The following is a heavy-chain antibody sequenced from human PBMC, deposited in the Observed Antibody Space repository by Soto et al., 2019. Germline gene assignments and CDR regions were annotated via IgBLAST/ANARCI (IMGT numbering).Heavy chain of an antibody. J-gene: IGHJ4*02. CDR2: ISTGNGNT. Sequence: QVQLVQSGAEVKKPGASVKVSCKASGYTFTDYAIHWVRQAPGQRLEWVGGISTGNGNTKYSQKFQGRVTITRDTSATTAYMELSSLRSEDTAVYYCAKGSQMWTPDYRGQGTLVTASS. D-gene: IGHD2-21*01. CDR1: GYTFTDYA. CDR3: AKGSQMWTPDY. V-gene: IGHV1-3*04.